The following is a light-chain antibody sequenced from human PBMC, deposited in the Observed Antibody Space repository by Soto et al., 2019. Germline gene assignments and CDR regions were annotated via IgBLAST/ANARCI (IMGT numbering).Light chain of an antibody. J-gene: IGKJ1*01. CDR1: QGIGNY. Sequence: DIQMTQSPPSLSASVGDRVTITCRASQGIGNYLAWYQQKPGKVPKLLIYGASTLQSGVPSRFSGSGSGTDFTLTISSLRPEDVATYYCQKYDRAPRTFGPGTRWISN. CDR3: QKYDRAPRT. V-gene: IGKV1-27*01. CDR2: GAS.